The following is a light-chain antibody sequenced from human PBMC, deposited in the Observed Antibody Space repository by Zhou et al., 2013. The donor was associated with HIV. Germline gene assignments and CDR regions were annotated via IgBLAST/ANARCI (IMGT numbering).Light chain of an antibody. CDR1: QSLSSGY. Sequence: EIVLTQSPGTLSLSPGQRPTLSCRASQSLSSGYLAWYQQKPGQAPRLLIYSASSRATGIPDRFSGSGSGTDFTLTISRLEPEDFAVYYCQQYDTLPVTFGQGTKVEV. CDR3: QQYDTLPVT. V-gene: IGKV3-20*01. J-gene: IGKJ1*01. CDR2: SAS.